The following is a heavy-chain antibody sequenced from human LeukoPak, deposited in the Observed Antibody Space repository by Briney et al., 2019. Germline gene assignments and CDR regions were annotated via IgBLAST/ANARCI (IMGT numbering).Heavy chain of an antibody. CDR2: IYYSGST. Sequence: ETLSLTCTVSGGSISSSSYYWGWIRQPPGKGLEWIGSIYYSGSTYYNPSLKSRVTISVDTSKNQFSLKLSSVTAADTAVYYCARQIPLEYSSALDYWGQGTLVTVSS. CDR1: GGSISSSSYY. D-gene: IGHD6-19*01. CDR3: ARQIPLEYSSALDY. V-gene: IGHV4-39*01. J-gene: IGHJ4*02.